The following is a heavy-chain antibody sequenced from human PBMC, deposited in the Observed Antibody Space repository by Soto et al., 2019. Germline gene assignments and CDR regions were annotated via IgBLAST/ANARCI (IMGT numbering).Heavy chain of an antibody. V-gene: IGHV3-21*01. CDR1: GFTFSSYS. D-gene: IGHD3-9*01. CDR3: AGDSSTLRYFDWLLPADY. J-gene: IGHJ4*02. CDR2: ISSSSSYI. Sequence: GGSLRLSCAASGFTFSSYSMNWVRQAPGKGLEWVSSISSSSSYIYYADSVKGRLTISRDNAKNSLYLQMNSLRAEDTAVYYCAGDSSTLRYFDWLLPADYWGQGTLVTVSS.